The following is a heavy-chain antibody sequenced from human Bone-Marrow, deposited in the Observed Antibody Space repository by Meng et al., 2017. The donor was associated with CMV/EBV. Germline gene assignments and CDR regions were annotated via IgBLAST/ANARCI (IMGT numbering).Heavy chain of an antibody. CDR3: ATNYGIYYYYGMDV. D-gene: IGHD4-17*01. Sequence: GESLKISCAASGFTFSSYEMNWVRQAPGKRLEWVSYISSSGSTIYYADSVKGRFTISRDNAKNSMYLQMNSLGAEDTAVYYGATNYGIYYYYGMDVWGQGTTVTVSS. CDR1: GFTFSSYE. CDR2: ISSSGSTI. V-gene: IGHV3-48*03. J-gene: IGHJ6*02.